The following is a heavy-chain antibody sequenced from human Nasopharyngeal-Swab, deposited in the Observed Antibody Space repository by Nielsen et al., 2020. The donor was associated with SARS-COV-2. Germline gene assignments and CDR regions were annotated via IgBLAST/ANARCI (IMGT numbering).Heavy chain of an antibody. Sequence: GGSLRLSCAASGFTVSSNYMSWVRQAPGKGLEWVAVIYSGGSTYYADSVKGRFTISRDNSKNTLYLHMNSLSAEDTAVYYCARGGGDDYVWGSYNYYFDYWGQGTLVTVSS. CDR1: GFTVSSNY. CDR2: IYSGGST. D-gene: IGHD3-16*01. V-gene: IGHV3-53*01. J-gene: IGHJ4*02. CDR3: ARGGGDDYVWGSYNYYFDY.